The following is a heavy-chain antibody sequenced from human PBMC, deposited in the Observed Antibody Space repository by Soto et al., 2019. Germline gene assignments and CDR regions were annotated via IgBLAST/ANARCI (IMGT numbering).Heavy chain of an antibody. Sequence: QVQLVQSGAEVKKPGSSVKVSCKASGGTFSSTDIAWVRQAPGQGLEWMGGIIPLFGTTNYAQKFQGRVTTTADKSTSTAYMELSSLRSEDTAVYYCARDLTTGFYGVDVWGQGTTVTVSS. CDR1: GGTFSSTD. CDR2: IIPLFGTT. D-gene: IGHD4-4*01. CDR3: ARDLTTGFYGVDV. J-gene: IGHJ6*02. V-gene: IGHV1-69*06.